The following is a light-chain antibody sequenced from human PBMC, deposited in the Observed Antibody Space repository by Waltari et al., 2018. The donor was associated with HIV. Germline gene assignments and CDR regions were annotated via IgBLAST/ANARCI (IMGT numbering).Light chain of an antibody. V-gene: IGKV1-33*01. CDR3: QQYAHILPGT. Sequence: DLQLTQSPSSLSASLGDSVTLTFRSSQPIDEALNWYKHRPGRAPQLLIYDVSHRDIGVPSRFTGSGAGTHVTLTINSRQPEDFATDYGQQYAHILPGTFGQGTRLDNK. CDR1: QPIDEA. J-gene: IGKJ5*01. CDR2: DVS.